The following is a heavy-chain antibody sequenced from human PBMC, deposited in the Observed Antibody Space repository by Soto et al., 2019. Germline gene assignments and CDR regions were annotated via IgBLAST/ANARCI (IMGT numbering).Heavy chain of an antibody. CDR2: IVADKGYT. D-gene: IGHD6-19*01. J-gene: IGHJ1*01. Sequence: QVRLVQSGAEVREPGASLKLSCDVSGKSFTAPTIHWVRQAPGKTCEWMGWIVADKGYTKQSQHFQGRVTITRDTSPNIADMALTSLRSEDTGLYFCAAEVAASHCFGSWGQGTRVTVSS. CDR1: GKSFTAPT. CDR3: AAEVAASHCFGS. V-gene: IGHV1-3*01.